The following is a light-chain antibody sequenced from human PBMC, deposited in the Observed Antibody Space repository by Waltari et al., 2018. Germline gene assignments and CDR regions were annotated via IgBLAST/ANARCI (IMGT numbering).Light chain of an antibody. CDR2: GAS. CDR3: QQRSNWPLT. CDR1: QSVRNY. J-gene: IGKJ4*01. Sequence: DIVLTQSPATLSLSPGERATLSCRASQSVRNYLAWYQQKPGQAPRLLIYGASNRATGIPARFSGSGSWTDFTLTISSLEPEDSAIYYCQQRSNWPLTFGGGTKVEIK. V-gene: IGKV3-11*01.